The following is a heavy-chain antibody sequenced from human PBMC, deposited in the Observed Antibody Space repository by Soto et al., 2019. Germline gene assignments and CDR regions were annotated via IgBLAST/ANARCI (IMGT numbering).Heavy chain of an antibody. CDR3: ARQVGGIFDY. J-gene: IGHJ4*02. V-gene: IGHV3-23*01. CDR2: ISPTGGT. CDR1: GFTFANYV. Sequence: EVQVLESGGGLVQPGGSLRLSCAASGFTFANYVMSWVRQAPGKGLEGVSAISPTGGTFYADSVKGRFTISRDNSKNTLYLQMSSLRAEDTAVYFCARQVGGIFDYWGQGTLVTVSS.